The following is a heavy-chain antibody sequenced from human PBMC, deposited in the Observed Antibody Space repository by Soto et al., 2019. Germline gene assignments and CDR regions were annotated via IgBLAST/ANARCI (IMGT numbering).Heavy chain of an antibody. CDR1: GYTFTGYF. J-gene: IGHJ4*02. CDR2: INPNSGGT. Sequence: QVQLVQSGAEVKKPGASVKVSCKASGYTFTGYFVHWVRQAPGPGLEWMGWINPNSGGTNFAQKFQGRVTMTRDTSISTAYLELSSLKSDDTAVYFCAKGWELVMGANYWGQGTLVTVSS. CDR3: AKGWELVMGANY. V-gene: IGHV1-2*02. D-gene: IGHD1-26*01.